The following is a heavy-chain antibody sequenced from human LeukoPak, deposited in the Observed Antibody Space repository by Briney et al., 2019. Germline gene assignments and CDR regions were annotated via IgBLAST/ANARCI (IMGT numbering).Heavy chain of an antibody. V-gene: IGHV3-21*05. D-gene: IGHD3-9*01. Sequence: GGSLRLSCAASGFTFSNDGMNWVGEAPGKGVEGGSDISYSSSYIYYAYSVKGRFTISRDNAKNSLYLQMNSLRAEDTAVYYCARDYYDILTGYYLDYWGQGTLVTVSS. CDR1: GFTFSNDG. J-gene: IGHJ4*02. CDR3: ARDYYDILTGYYLDY. CDR2: ISYSSSYI.